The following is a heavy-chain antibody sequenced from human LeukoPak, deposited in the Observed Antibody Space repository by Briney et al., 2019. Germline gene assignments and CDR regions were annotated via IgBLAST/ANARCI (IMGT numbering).Heavy chain of an antibody. Sequence: ASVKVSCKASGYTFTDYYMHWVRQAPGQGFEWMGWINPNDGDTNYAQKFQGRVTMTRDTSISTAHMEVSRLRSDDTAVYYCARANILYCSSSTCLFDYWGQGTLVTVSS. CDR3: ARANILYCSSSTCLFDY. CDR2: INPNDGDT. J-gene: IGHJ4*02. D-gene: IGHD2-2*01. V-gene: IGHV1-2*02. CDR1: GYTFTDYY.